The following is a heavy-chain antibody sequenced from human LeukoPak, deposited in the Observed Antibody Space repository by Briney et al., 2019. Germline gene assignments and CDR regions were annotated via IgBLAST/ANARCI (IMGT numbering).Heavy chain of an antibody. D-gene: IGHD3-22*01. V-gene: IGHV1-46*01. CDR3: ARASWDYYDSSGYPYY. J-gene: IGHJ4*02. CDR1: GYSFTSYG. CDR2: INPSGGST. Sequence: ASVKVSCKASGYSFTSYGISWVRQAPGQGLEWMGIINPSGGSTSYAQKFQGRVTMTRDTSTSTVYMELSSLRSEDTAVYYCARASWDYYDSSGYPYYWGQGTLITVSS.